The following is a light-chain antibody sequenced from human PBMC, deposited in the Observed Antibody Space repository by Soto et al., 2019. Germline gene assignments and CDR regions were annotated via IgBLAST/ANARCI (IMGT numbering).Light chain of an antibody. CDR1: TSDVGGYNY. CDR2: EVS. V-gene: IGLV2-14*01. CDR3: SSYTSSSTYV. J-gene: IGLJ1*01. Sequence: QSALTQPASVSLAPGQSITISCTGTTSDVGGYNYVSWYQQHPGKAPKLMIYEVSNRPSGVSNRFSGSKSGNTASLTISGLQAEDEADYYCSSYTSSSTYVFGTGTKLTVL.